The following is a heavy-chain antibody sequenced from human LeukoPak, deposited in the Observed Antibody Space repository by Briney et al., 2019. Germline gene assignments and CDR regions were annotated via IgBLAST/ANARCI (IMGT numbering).Heavy chain of an antibody. V-gene: IGHV3-30*04. CDR2: VSYDGSNK. D-gene: IGHD3-10*01. CDR3: ARATEMVRGVTLGGFHY. Sequence: GGSLRLSCAASGFTFSSYAMHWVRQAPGPGLGLVAVVSYDGSNKYYADSVKGRFTISRDNSKNTLYLQMNSLRAEDTAVYYCARATEMVRGVTLGGFHYWGQGTLVTVSS. CDR1: GFTFSSYA. J-gene: IGHJ4*02.